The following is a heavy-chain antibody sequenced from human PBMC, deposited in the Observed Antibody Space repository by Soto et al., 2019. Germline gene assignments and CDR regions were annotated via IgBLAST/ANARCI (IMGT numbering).Heavy chain of an antibody. CDR3: ARGYDSSGYYPYYWYFDL. CDR2: IIPIFGTA. Sequence: QVQLVQSGAEVKKPGSSVKVSCKASGGTFSSYAISWVRQAPGQGLEWMGGIIPIFGTANYAQKFQGRVTITADESTSTAYMELGSLRSEDTAVYYCARGYDSSGYYPYYWYFDLWGRGTLVTVSS. V-gene: IGHV1-69*12. CDR1: GGTFSSYA. J-gene: IGHJ2*01. D-gene: IGHD3-22*01.